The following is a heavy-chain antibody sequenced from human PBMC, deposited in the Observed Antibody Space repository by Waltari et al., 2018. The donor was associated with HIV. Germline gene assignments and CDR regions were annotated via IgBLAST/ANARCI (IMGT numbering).Heavy chain of an antibody. CDR1: GYPLRALS. Sequence: HVHLIQPAFELKRPGASVTLLWKVSGYPLRALSMQWVSPGHGHRLWWMGGFDPKNGKPVYSQRFWGRVSLAEDTSEDTAFLELNRLTSDDTAVYYCVTLYKQSPLYSNFWGQGTLVTVSP. CDR3: VTLYKQSPLYSNF. V-gene: IGHV1-24*01. D-gene: IGHD2-15*01. J-gene: IGHJ1*01. CDR2: FDPKNGKP.